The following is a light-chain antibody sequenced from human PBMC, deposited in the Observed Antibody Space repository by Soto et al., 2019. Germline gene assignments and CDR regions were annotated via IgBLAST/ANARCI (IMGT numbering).Light chain of an antibody. CDR3: CSYAGSPRYV. CDR2: DVT. CDR1: NSDVGAYNY. V-gene: IGLV2-11*01. J-gene: IGLJ1*01. Sequence: QSALTQPRSVSGSPGQSVTISCTGTNSDVGAYNYVSWYQQHPGKAPKVMIYDVTERPSGVPDRFSGSKSGNTASLTISGLQAEDEADYYCCSYAGSPRYVLGTGTKVTVL.